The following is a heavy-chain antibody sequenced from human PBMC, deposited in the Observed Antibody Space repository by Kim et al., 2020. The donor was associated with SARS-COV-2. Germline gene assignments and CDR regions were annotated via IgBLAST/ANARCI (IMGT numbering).Heavy chain of an antibody. CDR3: ARDYMGMVRGVLGWFDP. D-gene: IGHD3-10*01. V-gene: IGHV4-38-2*02. CDR1: GYSISSGYY. Sequence: SETLSLTCTVSGYSISSGYYWGWIRQPPGKGLPWIGSIYHSGTTYYNPSLKSRVTISVDTSKNQFSLKLISVTAADTAVYYCARDYMGMVRGVLGWFDP. CDR2: IYHSGTT. J-gene: IGHJ5*02.